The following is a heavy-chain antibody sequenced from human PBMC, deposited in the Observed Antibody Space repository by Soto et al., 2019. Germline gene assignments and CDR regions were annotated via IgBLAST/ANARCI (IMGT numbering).Heavy chain of an antibody. Sequence: EVQLVESGGDLVQRGGSLRLSCAASGFPFSSYWMHWVRHTPGKGLDWVARISGDGVTTYYADSVTGRFTVSRDNAKNSLSLQISRLRAEDTAVYYCAREYYGLLTGYYTDSWGQGTLVSVSS. CDR1: GFPFSSYW. V-gene: IGHV3-74*01. D-gene: IGHD3-9*01. J-gene: IGHJ4*02. CDR3: AREYYGLLTGYYTDS. CDR2: ISGDGVTT.